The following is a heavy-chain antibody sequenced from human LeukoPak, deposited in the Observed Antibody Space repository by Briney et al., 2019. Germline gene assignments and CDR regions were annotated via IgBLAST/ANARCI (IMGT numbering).Heavy chain of an antibody. J-gene: IGHJ4*02. CDR1: GGSFSGYY. D-gene: IGHD6-13*01. CDR3: ASYSSSWPGGFDY. CDR2: INHSGST. Sequence: SETLSLTCAVYGGSFSGYYWSWIRQPPGKGLEWIGEINHSGSTNYNPSLKSRVTISVDTSKNQFSLKLSSVTAADTAVYYCASYSSSWPGGFDYWGKGTLVTVSS. V-gene: IGHV4-34*01.